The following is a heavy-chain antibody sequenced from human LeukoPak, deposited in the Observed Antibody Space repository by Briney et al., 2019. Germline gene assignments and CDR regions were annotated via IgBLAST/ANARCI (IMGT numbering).Heavy chain of an antibody. CDR1: GFTFSSYN. V-gene: IGHV3-7*04. D-gene: IGHD2-15*01. J-gene: IGHJ5*02. CDR3: ARDRRCGGSCYQFDP. Sequence: PGGSLRLSCAAFGFTFSSYNMNWVRQAPGKGLEWVANIKYDGSEKYYADSVKGRFTISRDNAKNSLYLQMTSLRADDTAVYYCARDRRCGGSCYQFDPWGQGTLVTVSS. CDR2: IKYDGSEK.